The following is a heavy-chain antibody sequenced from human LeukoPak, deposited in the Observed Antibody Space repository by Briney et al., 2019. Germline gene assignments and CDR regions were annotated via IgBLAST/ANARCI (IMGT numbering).Heavy chain of an antibody. V-gene: IGHV3-30*18. J-gene: IGHJ4*02. CDR3: AKDRVVGATPGFDY. CDR2: ISYDGSNK. Sequence: PGGSLRLSCAASGFTFSSYGMHWVRQAPGKGLEWVAVISYDGSNKYYADSVKGRFTISRDNSKNTLYLQMNSLRAEDTAVYYCAKDRVVGATPGFDYWGQGTLVTVSS. CDR1: GFTFSSYG. D-gene: IGHD1-26*01.